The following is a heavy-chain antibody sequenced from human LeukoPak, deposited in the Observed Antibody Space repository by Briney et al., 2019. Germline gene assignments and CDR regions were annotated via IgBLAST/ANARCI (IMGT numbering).Heavy chain of an antibody. D-gene: IGHD3-10*01. Sequence: GASLQISCKCSGSIFTRYWIGWVRQLPGKGLEWMGIIYPGDSDTRYSPSFQGQVTISADKSISTAYLQWSSLKASDTAMYYCARLSGGNYYYPMDVWGQGTTVTVSS. CDR2: IYPGDSDT. V-gene: IGHV5-51*01. CDR1: GSIFTRYW. CDR3: ARLSGGNYYYPMDV. J-gene: IGHJ6*01.